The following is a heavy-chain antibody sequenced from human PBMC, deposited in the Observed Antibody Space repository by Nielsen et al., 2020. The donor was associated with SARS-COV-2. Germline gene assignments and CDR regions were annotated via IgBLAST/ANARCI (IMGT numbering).Heavy chain of an antibody. Sequence: GESLKISCAASGFIFSDYNMNWVRQAPGKGLEWVSFISSRSDYIYYADSVKGRFTISRDNAKNSLYLQMNSLRAEDTALYYCAKGTYYYDSSGQHYWGQGTLVTVSS. V-gene: IGHV3-21*04. CDR2: ISSRSDYI. D-gene: IGHD3-22*01. CDR1: GFIFSDYN. CDR3: AKGTYYYDSSGQHY. J-gene: IGHJ4*02.